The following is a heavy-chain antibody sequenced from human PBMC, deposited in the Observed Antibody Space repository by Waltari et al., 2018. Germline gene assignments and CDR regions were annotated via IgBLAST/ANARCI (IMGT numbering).Heavy chain of an antibody. Sequence: QVTLKESGPVLVNPTETLTLTCTVSGFSLSNARLGVSWIRQPPGKALEWLAQIFSNDEKSYSTSLKSRLTISKDTSKSQVVLTMTNMDPVDTATYYCARIYYYDSSGYHYPDYWGQGTLVTVSS. D-gene: IGHD3-22*01. CDR3: ARIYYYDSSGYHYPDY. V-gene: IGHV2-26*01. J-gene: IGHJ4*02. CDR1: GFSLSNARLG. CDR2: IFSNDEK.